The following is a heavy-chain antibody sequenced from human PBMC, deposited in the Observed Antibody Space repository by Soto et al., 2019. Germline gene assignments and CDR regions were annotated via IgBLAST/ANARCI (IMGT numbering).Heavy chain of an antibody. CDR2: IYYSGTT. CDR1: GGSISSYY. Sequence: SETLSLTCTVSGGSISSYYWSWIRQPPGKGLEWIGTIYYSGTTYYNPSLKSRVTISVDTSKNQFSLKLSSVTAADTAVYYCARLYYYDSSGYYPTLPFDPWGQGTLVTVSS. J-gene: IGHJ5*02. CDR3: ARLYYYDSSGYYPTLPFDP. V-gene: IGHV4-59*04. D-gene: IGHD3-22*01.